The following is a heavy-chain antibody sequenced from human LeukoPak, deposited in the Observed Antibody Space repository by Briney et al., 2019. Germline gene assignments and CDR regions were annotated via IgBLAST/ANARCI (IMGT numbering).Heavy chain of an antibody. CDR1: GYTFTGYY. V-gene: IGHV1-2*02. D-gene: IGHD2-2*01. J-gene: IGHJ5*02. CDR3: ARGPLVAHCSSTSCYGVDP. Sequence: ASVKVSCKASGYTFTGYYMHWVRQAPGQGLEWMGWINPNSGGTNYAQKFQGRVTMTRDTPISTAYMELSRLRSDDTAVYYCARGPLVAHCSSTSCYGVDPWGQGTLVTVSS. CDR2: INPNSGGT.